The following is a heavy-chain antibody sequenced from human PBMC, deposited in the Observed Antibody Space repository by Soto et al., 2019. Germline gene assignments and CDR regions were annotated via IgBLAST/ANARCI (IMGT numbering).Heavy chain of an antibody. D-gene: IGHD1-26*01. CDR3: ARGPYYRPAYGMDV. V-gene: IGHV1-2*02. Sequence: ASVNVSCKASGYTFTDYYIHWVRQAPGQGLELMGWISPRTGSANFAQRFQGRVSMTRXRXXTXAXMXLXXXXSDXTAVYYCARGPYYRPAYGMDVWGQGTTDTVSS. J-gene: IGHJ6*02. CDR1: GYTFTDYY. CDR2: ISPRTGSA.